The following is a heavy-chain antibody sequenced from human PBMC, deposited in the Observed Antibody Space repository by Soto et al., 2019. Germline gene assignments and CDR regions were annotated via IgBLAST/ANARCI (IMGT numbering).Heavy chain of an antibody. J-gene: IGHJ5*02. Sequence: PSETLSLTCTVSGGSISSYYWSWIRQPPGKGLEWIGYIYYSGSTNYNPSLKSRVTISVDTSKNQFSLKLSSVTAADTAVYYCARGRPLLRFLDPWGQGTLVTV. CDR1: GGSISSYY. CDR2: IYYSGST. D-gene: IGHD3-3*01. CDR3: ARGRPLLRFLDP. V-gene: IGHV4-59*01.